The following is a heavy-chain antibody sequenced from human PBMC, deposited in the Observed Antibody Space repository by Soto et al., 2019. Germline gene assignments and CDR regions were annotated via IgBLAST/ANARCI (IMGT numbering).Heavy chain of an antibody. CDR3: TTLYQGISN. CDR1: GFTFSNAW. V-gene: IGHV3-15*01. J-gene: IGHJ4*02. D-gene: IGHD1-20*01. CDR2: IKSKTDAETT. Sequence: GGSLRLSCAASGFTFSNAWMSWVRQTPGKGLEWVGRIKSKTDAETTDYAAPVKGRFTISRDDSKNALYLQMNSLKTEDTAVDYCTTLYQGISNWGQGTLVTVSS.